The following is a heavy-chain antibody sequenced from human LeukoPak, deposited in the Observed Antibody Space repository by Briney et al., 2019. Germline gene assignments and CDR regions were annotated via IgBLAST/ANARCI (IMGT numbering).Heavy chain of an antibody. CDR3: AKDEDARPMYFQD. D-gene: IGHD3-10*02. CDR2: ISGSGGSI. V-gene: IGHV3-23*01. Sequence: PGGSLRLSCAASGFTFISYAMSWVRQAPGKWLEWVSAISGSGGSIYYADSVKGRFTVSRDNSKNTLYLQMNTLRAEDTAVYYCAKDEDARPMYFQDWGQGTLVTVSS. CDR1: GFTFISYA. J-gene: IGHJ1*01.